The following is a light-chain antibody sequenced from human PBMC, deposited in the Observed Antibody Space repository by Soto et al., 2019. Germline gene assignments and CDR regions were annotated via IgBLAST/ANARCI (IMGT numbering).Light chain of an antibody. V-gene: IGKV3-15*01. Sequence: EIVMTQSPATLSVSPGERATLSCRASQSVSSDLAWHQQKPGQAPRLLIYGASTRATGIPARFSGSGSGTEFTLTISSLQSEDFAVYYCQQYNNWPLTCGQGTKLEI. CDR2: GAS. CDR1: QSVSSD. J-gene: IGKJ2*01. CDR3: QQYNNWPLT.